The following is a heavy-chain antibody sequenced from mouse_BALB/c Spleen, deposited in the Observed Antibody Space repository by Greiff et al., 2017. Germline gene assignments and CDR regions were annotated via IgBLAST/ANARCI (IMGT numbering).Heavy chain of an antibody. CDR1: GYSITSGYY. J-gene: IGHJ3*01. CDR3: ARGDYEGGY. Sequence: EVQLQESGPGLVKPSQSLSLTCSVTGYSITSGYYWNWIRQFPGNKLEWMGYISYDGSNNYNPSLKNRISITRDTSKNQFFLKLNSVTTEDTATYYCARGDYEGGYWGQGTLVTVSA. CDR2: ISYDGSN. D-gene: IGHD2-4*01. V-gene: IGHV3-6*02.